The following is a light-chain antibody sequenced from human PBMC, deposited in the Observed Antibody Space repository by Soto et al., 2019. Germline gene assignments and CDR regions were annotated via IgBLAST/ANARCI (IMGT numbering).Light chain of an antibody. V-gene: IGKV1-39*01. CDR2: TVS. CDR3: QHYNSYSEA. Sequence: DIQITQSPSSLAASVGDRVTXXCRASQSVSNYLNWYQQKPGKPPRIXIYTVSSLQNGVSSRFSGSGAGTDFTLTISSLQPDDFATYYCQHYNSYSEAFGQGTKVDIK. CDR1: QSVSNY. J-gene: IGKJ1*01.